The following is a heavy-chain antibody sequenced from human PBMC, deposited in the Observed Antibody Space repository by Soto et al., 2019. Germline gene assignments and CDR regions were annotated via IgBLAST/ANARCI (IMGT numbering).Heavy chain of an antibody. J-gene: IGHJ3*02. CDR1: GYTFTGYY. CDR2: INPNSGGT. CDR3: ARDAGEWELLLAFDI. V-gene: IGHV1-2*02. D-gene: IGHD1-26*01. Sequence: ASVKVSCKASGYTFTGYYMHWVRQAPGQGLEWMGWINPNSGGTNYAQKFQGRVTMTRDTSISTAYMELSRLRSDDTAVYYCARDAGEWELLLAFDIWGQGTMVTVSS.